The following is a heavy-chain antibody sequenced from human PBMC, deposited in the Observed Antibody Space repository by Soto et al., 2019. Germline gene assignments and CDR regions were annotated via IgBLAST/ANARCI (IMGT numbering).Heavy chain of an antibody. Sequence: SETLSLTCAVSGGSINTFDFSWSGIRQPPGRGLEWIGSIYQSGRTYYIPSPKSRVTMSLEKSKNQFSLKINSVVAADTAIYYCAREMTIFGVAPGGGVDVWGQGTTVTVS. J-gene: IGHJ6*02. CDR1: GGSINTFDFS. CDR2: IYQSGRT. V-gene: IGHV4-30-2*01. D-gene: IGHD3-3*01. CDR3: AREMTIFGVAPGGGVDV.